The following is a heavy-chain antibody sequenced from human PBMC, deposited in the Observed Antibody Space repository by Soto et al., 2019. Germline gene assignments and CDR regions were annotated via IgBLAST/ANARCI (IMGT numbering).Heavy chain of an antibody. CDR3: ARGSGIVVVPAAIGVYGMDV. CDR2: ISPIFGTA. Sequence: QVQLVQSGAEVKKPGSSVKVSCKASGGTLSSYAISWVRQAPGQGLEWMGGISPIFGTANYAQKFQGRVTITADKSTSTAYMELSSLRSEDTAVYYCARGSGIVVVPAAIGVYGMDVWGQGTTVTVSS. CDR1: GGTLSSYA. D-gene: IGHD2-2*02. J-gene: IGHJ6*02. V-gene: IGHV1-69*06.